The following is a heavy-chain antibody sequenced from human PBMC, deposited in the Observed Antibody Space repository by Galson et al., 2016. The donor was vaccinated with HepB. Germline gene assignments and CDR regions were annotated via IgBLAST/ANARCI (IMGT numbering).Heavy chain of an antibody. V-gene: IGHV3-30*18. CDR2: ISADGTIK. J-gene: IGHJ4*02. CDR1: GFSFSYYG. CDR3: AKDRPYEKGD. D-gene: IGHD3-22*01. Sequence: SLRLSCAASGFSFSYYGMHWVRQAPGKRLEWVAVISADGTIKYYADSVKGRFTISRDNSKDTVYLHMNSLRAEDTARDYCAKDRPYEKGDWGQGTLVTVSS.